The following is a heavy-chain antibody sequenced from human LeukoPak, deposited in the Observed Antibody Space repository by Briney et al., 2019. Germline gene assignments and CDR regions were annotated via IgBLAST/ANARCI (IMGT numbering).Heavy chain of an antibody. J-gene: IGHJ3*02. D-gene: IGHD2-21*02. CDR2: LYPGDSDT. CDR3: ASRVTGDDAFDI. Sequence: GESLKISCKGSGYSFTSYWIGWVRHMPRKSLEWMGILYPGDSDTRYSPSFQGQVTISADKSISTAYLQWSGLNASDTAMYYCASRVTGDDAFDIWGQGTMVTVSS. V-gene: IGHV5-51*01. CDR1: GYSFTSYW.